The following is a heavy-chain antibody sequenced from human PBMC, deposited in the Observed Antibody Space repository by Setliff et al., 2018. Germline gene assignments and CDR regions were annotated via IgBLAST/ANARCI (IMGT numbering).Heavy chain of an antibody. D-gene: IGHD3-22*01. V-gene: IGHV3-15*01. CDR2: IKSKTDGGTT. CDR1: GFTFSNAW. CDR3: TRERPYHYDSSGYVWYFDL. Sequence: PGGSLRLSCAASGFTFSNAWMSWVRQAPGKGLEWVGRIKSKTDGGTTDYAAPVKGRFTISRDDSKNTLYLQMNSLKTEDTAVYYCTRERPYHYDSSGYVWYFDLWGRGTLVTVSS. J-gene: IGHJ2*01.